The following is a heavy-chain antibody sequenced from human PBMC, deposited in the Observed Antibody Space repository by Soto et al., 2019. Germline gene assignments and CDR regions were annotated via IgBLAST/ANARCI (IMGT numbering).Heavy chain of an antibody. J-gene: IGHJ4*02. Sequence: QVQLVESGGGVVQPGRSLRLSCAASGFTFSSYGMHWVRQAPGKGLEWVAVIWYDGSNKYYADSVKGRFTISRDNSKNTLYLQMNSLRAEDTAVYYCAREKGIVGASQFDYWGQGTLVTVSS. CDR3: AREKGIVGASQFDY. V-gene: IGHV3-33*01. CDR1: GFTFSSYG. D-gene: IGHD1-26*01. CDR2: IWYDGSNK.